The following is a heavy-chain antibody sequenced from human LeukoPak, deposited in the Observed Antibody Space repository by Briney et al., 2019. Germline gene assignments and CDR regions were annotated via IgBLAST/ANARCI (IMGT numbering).Heavy chain of an antibody. Sequence: PGGSLRLSCAASGFTFSSYSMNWVGQAPGKGLEWVSYISNTGSTIYYADSVRGRFTISRDNAKNSLYLQMNSLRAEDTAVYYCARGPYSSSNYFDYWGQGTLVTASS. CDR3: ARGPYSSSNYFDY. D-gene: IGHD6-6*01. CDR2: ISNTGSTI. V-gene: IGHV3-48*01. CDR1: GFTFSSYS. J-gene: IGHJ4*02.